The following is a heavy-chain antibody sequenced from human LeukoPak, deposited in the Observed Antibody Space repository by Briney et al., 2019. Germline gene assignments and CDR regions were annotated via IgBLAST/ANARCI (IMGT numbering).Heavy chain of an antibody. D-gene: IGHD2-2*01. CDR3: ARGGASTPRPAGPGYYYGMDV. CDR1: GYTFTGYY. CDR2: INPNSGGT. Sequence: ASVKVSCKASGYTFTGYYMHWVRQAPGQGLEWMGWINPNSGGTNYAQKFQGWVTMTRDTSISTAYMELSRLRSDDTAVYYCARGGASTPRPAGPGYYYGMDVWGQGTTVTVSS. V-gene: IGHV1-2*04. J-gene: IGHJ6*02.